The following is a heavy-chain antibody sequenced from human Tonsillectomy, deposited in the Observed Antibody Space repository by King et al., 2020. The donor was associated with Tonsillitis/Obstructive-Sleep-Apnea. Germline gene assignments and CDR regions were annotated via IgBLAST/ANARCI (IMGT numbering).Heavy chain of an antibody. V-gene: IGHV1-18*01. Sequence: QLVQSGAEVRKPGASVKVSCKASGYSFTFYGISWGRQAPGQGLEWMGWISAYNGNTNYAQKLQGRVTMTTDTSTSKAYMELRSLRSDDTALYYCARDGGRDGDYGRYYFDYWGQGTLVTVSS. CDR1: GYSFTFYG. D-gene: IGHD4-17*01. CDR3: ARDGGRDGDYGRYYFDY. CDR2: ISAYNGNT. J-gene: IGHJ4*02.